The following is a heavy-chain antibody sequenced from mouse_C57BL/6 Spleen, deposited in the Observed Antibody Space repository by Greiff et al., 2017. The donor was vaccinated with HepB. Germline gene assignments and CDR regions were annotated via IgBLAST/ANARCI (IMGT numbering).Heavy chain of an antibody. D-gene: IGHD1-1*01. Sequence: QVQLQQSGAELVRPGASVTLSCKASGYTFTDYEMHWVKQTPVHGLEWIGAIDPETGGTAYNQKFKGKAILTADKSSSTAYMELRSLTSEDSAVYYCTRDGSSSYFDYWGQGTTLTVSS. CDR3: TRDGSSSYFDY. CDR2: IDPETGGT. CDR1: GYTFTDYE. J-gene: IGHJ2*01. V-gene: IGHV1-15*01.